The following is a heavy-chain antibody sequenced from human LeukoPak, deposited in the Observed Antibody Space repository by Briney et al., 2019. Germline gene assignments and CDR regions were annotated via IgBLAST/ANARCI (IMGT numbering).Heavy chain of an antibody. D-gene: IGHD2-15*01. CDR3: ARAGERVAFDY. V-gene: IGHV1-69*05. Sequence: ASVTLSCKASGGTFSSYAISWVRQAPGQGLEWMGRIIPIFGTANYAQKFQGRVTITTDESPSTAYMELSSLRSEDTAVYYCARAGERVAFDYWGQGTLVTVSS. CDR2: IIPIFGTA. J-gene: IGHJ4*02. CDR1: GGTFSSYA.